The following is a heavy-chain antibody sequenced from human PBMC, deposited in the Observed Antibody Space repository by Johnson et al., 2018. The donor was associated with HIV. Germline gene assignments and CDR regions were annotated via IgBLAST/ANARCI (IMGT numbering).Heavy chain of an antibody. CDR2: ISFDGSNK. V-gene: IGHV3-30*18. Sequence: VQLVESGGGVVQPGKSLTLSCVASGLSFSNFGIHWVRQAPGKGPEWVAVISFDGSNKYYADSVKGRFTISRDNSKNTLYLQMNSLRAEDTAVYYCAKWGLGGAPKGAFDIWGQGTMVTVSS. J-gene: IGHJ3*02. CDR3: AKWGLGGAPKGAFDI. D-gene: IGHD3-16*01. CDR1: GLSFSNFG.